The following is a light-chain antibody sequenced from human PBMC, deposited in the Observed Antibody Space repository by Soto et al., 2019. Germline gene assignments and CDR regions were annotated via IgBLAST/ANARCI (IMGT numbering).Light chain of an antibody. CDR2: WAS. V-gene: IGKV4-1*01. Sequence: DIVMTQSADSLAVSLGERATINCKSSQTVLYSSNNKNYLAWYQLKPGQPPKLLIYWASTRESGVPDRFSGSGSGTDFTLTISSLQAEDVAFYYCQQYYSTPYTFGQVTKLELK. J-gene: IGKJ2*01. CDR3: QQYYSTPYT. CDR1: QTVLYSSNNKNY.